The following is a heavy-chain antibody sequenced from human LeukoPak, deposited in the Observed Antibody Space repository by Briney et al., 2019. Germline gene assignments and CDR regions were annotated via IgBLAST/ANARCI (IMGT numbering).Heavy chain of an antibody. CDR3: ARGQLGDMVATPYY. V-gene: IGHV3-64*01. CDR2: ISSNGGST. Sequence: GGSLRLSCASSGFTFSSYAMHWVRQAPGKGLEYVSSISSNGGSTYYANSVKGRFTISRDNSKNTLYLQMGSLRAEGMAVYYCARGQLGDMVATPYYWGQGTLVTVSS. D-gene: IGHD5-12*01. CDR1: GFTFSSYA. J-gene: IGHJ4*02.